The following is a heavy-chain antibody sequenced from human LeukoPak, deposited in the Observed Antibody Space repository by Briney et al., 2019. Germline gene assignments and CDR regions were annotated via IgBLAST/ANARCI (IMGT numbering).Heavy chain of an antibody. Sequence: GGSLRLSCAASGFTFSSYSMNWVRQAPGKGLEWVSYISSSSSTIYYADSVKGRFTISRDNAKNSLYLQMNSLRDEDTAVYYCARGISFYGGNSEGPDYWGQGTLVTVSS. CDR2: ISSSSSTI. D-gene: IGHD4-17*01. CDR1: GFTFSSYS. V-gene: IGHV3-48*02. CDR3: ARGISFYGGNSEGPDY. J-gene: IGHJ4*02.